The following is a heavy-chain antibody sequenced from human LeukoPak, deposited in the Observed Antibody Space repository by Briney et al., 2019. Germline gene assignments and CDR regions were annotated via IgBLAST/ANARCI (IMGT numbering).Heavy chain of an antibody. CDR1: GYTFSRYS. V-gene: IGHV1-2*06. D-gene: IGHD1-20*01. CDR3: ARDASNWSAFDS. J-gene: IGHJ5*01. Sequence: GASVKVSCKASGYTFSRYSMHWVRQAPGQGLEWMGRINPNSGVTYYAQKFQGRVTMTSDTSITTAYMELSSLTSDDTATYYCARDASNWSAFDSWGQGTLVIVSS. CDR2: INPNSGVT.